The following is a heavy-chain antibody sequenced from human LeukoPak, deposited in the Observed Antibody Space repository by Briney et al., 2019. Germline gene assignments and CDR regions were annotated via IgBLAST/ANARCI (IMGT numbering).Heavy chain of an antibody. V-gene: IGHV1-69*13. Sequence: ASVKVSCKASGYTFTGYYMHWVRQAPGQGLEWMGGIIPIFGTANYAQKFQGSVTITADESTSTAYMELSSLRSEDTAVYYCARAREFGELLSKDYYYYYMDVWGKGTTVTISS. CDR1: GYTFTGYY. CDR2: IIPIFGTA. D-gene: IGHD3-10*01. J-gene: IGHJ6*03. CDR3: ARAREFGELLSKDYYYYYMDV.